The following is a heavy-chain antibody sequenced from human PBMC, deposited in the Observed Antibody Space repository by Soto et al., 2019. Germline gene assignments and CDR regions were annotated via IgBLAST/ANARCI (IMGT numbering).Heavy chain of an antibody. V-gene: IGHV3-33*01. CDR3: ARGWAVVLTGYHEHYYYYGMDV. CDR1: GFTFSSYG. CDR2: IWYDGSNK. J-gene: IGHJ6*02. Sequence: QVQLVESGGGVVQPGRSLRLSCAASGFTFSSYGMHWVRQAPGKGLEWVAVIWYDGSNKYYADSVKGRFTISRDNSKNQPYSENNSLRGEGTGVYYLARGWAVVLTGYHEHYYYYGMDVWGQGTTVTVSS. D-gene: IGHD3-9*01.